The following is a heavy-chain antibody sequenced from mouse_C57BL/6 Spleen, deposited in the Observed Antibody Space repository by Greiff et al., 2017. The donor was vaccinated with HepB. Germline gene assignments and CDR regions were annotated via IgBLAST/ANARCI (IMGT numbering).Heavy chain of an antibody. J-gene: IGHJ3*01. D-gene: IGHD1-1*01. CDR1: GFTFSDYG. Sequence: EVQGVESGGGLVKPGGSLKLSCAASGFTFSDYGMHWVRQAPEKGLEWVAYISSGSSTIYYADTVKGRFTISRDNAKNTLFLQMTSLRSEDTAMYYCARPGYYGSSGFAYWGQGTLVTVSA. V-gene: IGHV5-17*01. CDR2: ISSGSSTI. CDR3: ARPGYYGSSGFAY.